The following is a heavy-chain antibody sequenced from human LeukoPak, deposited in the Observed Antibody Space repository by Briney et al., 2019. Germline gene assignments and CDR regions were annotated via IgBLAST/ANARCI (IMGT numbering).Heavy chain of an antibody. CDR1: GFTFSSYA. CDR2: ISGRGDST. Sequence: GGSLRLSCAASGFTFSSYAMNWVRQAPGKGLEWVSTISGRGDSTYYADSVKGRFTISRDNSKNTLFLQMNSLRAEDTAVYYCAKFVDYDSTGLTTAFDYWGQGTLVTVSS. CDR3: AKFVDYDSTGLTTAFDY. D-gene: IGHD3-22*01. V-gene: IGHV3-23*01. J-gene: IGHJ4*02.